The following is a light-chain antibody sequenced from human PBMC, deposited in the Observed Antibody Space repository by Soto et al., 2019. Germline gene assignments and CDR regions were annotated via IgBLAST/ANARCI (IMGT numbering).Light chain of an antibody. Sequence: QSVLTQPPSVSGAPGQRVTISCTGSSSNIGAGHDVHWYQQLPGTAPKLLIYGNTNRPSGVPDRFSGSKSGTSASLAITGLQAEDEADYYCQSSDSSLGGWAFGGGTKLTVL. CDR3: QSSDSSLGGWA. V-gene: IGLV1-40*01. CDR2: GNT. J-gene: IGLJ3*02. CDR1: SSNIGAGHD.